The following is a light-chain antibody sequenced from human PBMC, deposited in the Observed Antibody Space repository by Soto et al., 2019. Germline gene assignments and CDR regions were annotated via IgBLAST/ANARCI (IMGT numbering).Light chain of an antibody. CDR3: QQLYIFPLT. CDR1: QGISSF. CDR2: AAS. Sequence: DIHLTQSPSFLSASVGDRVTITCRASQGISSFLAWYQQKPGKAPNLLMYAASTLQSGVPSRFSGGESGTEYTLTIGSLQPEDSATYYCQQLYIFPLTFGQGTRLEIK. J-gene: IGKJ5*01. V-gene: IGKV1-9*01.